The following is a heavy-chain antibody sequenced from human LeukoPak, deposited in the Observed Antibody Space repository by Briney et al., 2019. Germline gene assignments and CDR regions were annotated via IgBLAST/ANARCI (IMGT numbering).Heavy chain of an antibody. J-gene: IGHJ4*02. V-gene: IGHV3-30*02. CDR1: GFTFSSYG. CDR2: IRYDGSNK. CDR3: AKDLWVRAPRSFPDY. Sequence: GGSLRLSCAASGFTFSSYGMHWVRQAPGKGLEWVAFIRYDGSNKYYADSVKGRFTISRDNSKNTLYLQMNSLRAEDTAVYYCAKDLWVRAPRSFPDYWGQGTLVTVSS. D-gene: IGHD2-21*01.